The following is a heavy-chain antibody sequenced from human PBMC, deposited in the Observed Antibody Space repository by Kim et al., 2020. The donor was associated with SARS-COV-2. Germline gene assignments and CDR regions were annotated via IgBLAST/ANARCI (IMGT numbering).Heavy chain of an antibody. CDR1: GFTFGDYA. CDR3: AKGLRGSGSYYNGPFDY. V-gene: IGHV3-9*01. CDR2: ISWNSGSI. D-gene: IGHD3-10*01. J-gene: IGHJ4*02. Sequence: GGSLRLSCAASGFTFGDYAMHWVRQAPGKGLEWVSGISWNSGSIGYADSVKGRFTISRDNAKNSLYLQMNSLRAEDTALYYCAKGLRGSGSYYNGPFDYWGQGTLVTVSS.